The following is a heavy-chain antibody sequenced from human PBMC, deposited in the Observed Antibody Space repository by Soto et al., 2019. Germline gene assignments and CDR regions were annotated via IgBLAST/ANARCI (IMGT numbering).Heavy chain of an antibody. D-gene: IGHD3-16*01. J-gene: IGHJ4*02. V-gene: IGHV1-46*01. CDR2: INPSGGST. Sequence: ASVKVSCKASGYTFTSYYMHWVRQAPGQGLEWMGIINPSGGSTSYAQKFQGRVTMTRDTSTSTVYMELSSLRSEDTAVYYCARGWNRHYDYVWGSSPFDCWGQGTLVSVS. CDR3: ARGWNRHYDYVWGSSPFDC. CDR1: GYTFTSYY.